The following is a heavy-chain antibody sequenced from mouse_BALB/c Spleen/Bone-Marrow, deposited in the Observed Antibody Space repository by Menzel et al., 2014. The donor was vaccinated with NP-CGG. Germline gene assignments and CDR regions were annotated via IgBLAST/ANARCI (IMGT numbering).Heavy chain of an antibody. CDR3: ARLGYYVWFAY. D-gene: IGHD2-3*01. V-gene: IGHV4-1*02. CDR2: INPESNTI. J-gene: IGHJ3*01. Sequence: EVMLVESGGGLVQPGGSLKLSCAASGFDFSRYWMSWVRQAPGKGLQWIGEINPESNTINYTPSLKDKFIISRDNAKNTLYLQMSKVGSEDTALYCCARLGYYVWFAYWGQGTLVTVSA. CDR1: GFDFSRYW.